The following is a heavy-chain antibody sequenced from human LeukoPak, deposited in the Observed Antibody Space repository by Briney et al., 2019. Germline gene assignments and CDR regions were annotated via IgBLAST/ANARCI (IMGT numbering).Heavy chain of an antibody. D-gene: IGHD5-12*01. CDR3: ARLYSGYDPPDY. CDR1: GGSLSRSSYY. Sequence: PSETLSLTCTVSGGSLSRSSYYWGWIRQPPGKGLEWIGSIHYTGSTYYNPSLKSRVTISVDTSKNQFSLKVSSVTAADTVVYYCARLYSGYDPPDYWGQGTLVTVSS. V-gene: IGHV4-39*01. J-gene: IGHJ4*02. CDR2: IHYTGST.